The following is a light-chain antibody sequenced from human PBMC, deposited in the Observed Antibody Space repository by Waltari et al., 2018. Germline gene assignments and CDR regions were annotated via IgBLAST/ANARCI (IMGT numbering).Light chain of an antibody. CDR3: CSYASSSPRLI. CDR1: YSNVGSYDL. CDR2: EVL. Sequence: QSVLTQPASVSGSLGQSISISCSGSYSNVGSYDLVSWYHQRPGEAPKLLIYEVLKRPAGVSNRFSGSKSGNAASLTISALQPEDEGTYYCCSYASSSPRLIFGGGTELTVL. V-gene: IGLV2-23*02. J-gene: IGLJ2*01.